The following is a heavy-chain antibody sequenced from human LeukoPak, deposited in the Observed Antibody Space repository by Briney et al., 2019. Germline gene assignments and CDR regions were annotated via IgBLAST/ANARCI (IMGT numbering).Heavy chain of an antibody. CDR3: ARVTDDFWSGYLGYFDY. D-gene: IGHD3-3*01. CDR2: IYTSGST. V-gene: IGHV4-61*02. Sequence: SETLSLTCTVSGGSISSSSYYWGWIRQPAGKGLEWIGRIYTSGSTNYNPSLKSRVTMSVDTSKNQFSLKLSSVTAADTAVYYCARVTDDFWSGYLGYFDYWDQGTLVTVSS. J-gene: IGHJ4*02. CDR1: GGSISSSSYY.